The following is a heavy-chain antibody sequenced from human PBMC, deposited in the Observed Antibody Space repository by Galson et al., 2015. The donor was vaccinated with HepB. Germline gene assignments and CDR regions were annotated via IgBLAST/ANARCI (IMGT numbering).Heavy chain of an antibody. CDR3: ARGRKGGSRLVYYYYYYMDV. CDR1: GDSVSSNSAA. CDR2: TYYRSKWYN. V-gene: IGHV6-1*01. Sequence: CAISGDSVSSNSAAWNWIRQSPSRGLEWLGRTYYRSKWYNDYAVSVKSRITINPDTSKNQFSLQLNSVTPEDTAVYYCARGRKGGSRLVYYYYYYMDVWGKGTTVTVSS. J-gene: IGHJ6*03. D-gene: IGHD3-16*01.